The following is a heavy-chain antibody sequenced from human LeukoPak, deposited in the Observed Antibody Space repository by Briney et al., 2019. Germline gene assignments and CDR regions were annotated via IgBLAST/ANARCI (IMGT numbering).Heavy chain of an antibody. CDR2: TSGSGGRS. V-gene: IGHV3-23*01. CDR1: GFSFSTYG. D-gene: IGHD3-22*01. CDR3: ARASYSDSSGYFEY. Sequence: GSLRLSCAASGFSFSTYGMTWVRQAPGKGLEWVSATSGSGGRSYSADSVKGRFTISRDNSKNTLYLHMNSLRVEDTAVYYCARASYSDSSGYFEYWGQGTLVTVSS. J-gene: IGHJ4*02.